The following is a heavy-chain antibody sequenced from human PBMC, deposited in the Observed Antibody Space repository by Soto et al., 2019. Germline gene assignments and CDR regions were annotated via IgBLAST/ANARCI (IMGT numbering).Heavy chain of an antibody. Sequence: SETLSLTCAVYGGSFSGYYWSWIRQPPGKGLEWIGEINHSGSTNYNPSLKSRVTITVDTSKNQFSLKLSSVTAADTAVYYCARGRKGEEWLLKFDYWGRGTTVAVSS. CDR2: INHSGST. CDR1: GGSFSGYY. D-gene: IGHD3-3*01. J-gene: IGHJ4*02. CDR3: ARGRKGEEWLLKFDY. V-gene: IGHV4-34*01.